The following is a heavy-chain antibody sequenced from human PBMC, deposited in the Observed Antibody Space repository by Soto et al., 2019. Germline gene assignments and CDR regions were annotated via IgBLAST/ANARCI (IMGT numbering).Heavy chain of an antibody. Sequence: QVTLKESGPVLVKPTETLTLTCTVSGLSLSNGRLGVSWIRQPPGKALEWLAHIFSNDDKSYSTSLRSRLTISEHTASNKVVLTMTNIDPMDSATYYCALKKDCSRTDCYLASFDPWGQGTLVSVSS. V-gene: IGHV2-26*01. J-gene: IGHJ5*02. CDR2: IFSNDDK. CDR3: ALKKDCSRTDCYLASFDP. D-gene: IGHD2-2*01. CDR1: GLSLSNGRLG.